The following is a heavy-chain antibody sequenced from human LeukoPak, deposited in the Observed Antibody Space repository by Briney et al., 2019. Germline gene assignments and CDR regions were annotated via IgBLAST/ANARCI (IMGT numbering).Heavy chain of an antibody. Sequence: SSETLSLTCDVSGVSINTCCYYWTWIRQPPGKGLEWIGYKYYSGSTRYNSSLRSRLTISLDSSKNQFSLRLTSVTAADTAVYYCARGRSYGFDFDSWGPGTLDIVSS. J-gene: IGHJ4*02. CDR2: KYYSGST. D-gene: IGHD5-18*01. V-gene: IGHV4-61*01. CDR1: GVSINTCCYY. CDR3: ARGRSYGFDFDS.